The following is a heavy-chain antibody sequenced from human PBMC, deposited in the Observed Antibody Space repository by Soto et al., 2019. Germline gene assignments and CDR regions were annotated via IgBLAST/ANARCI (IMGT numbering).Heavy chain of an antibody. V-gene: IGHV1-18*01. Sequence: QVQLLQSGAEVKKPGASVRVSCKASGYTFSNYGITWVRQAPGQGLEWMGWISAYNGDTKYAQKLKGRVTMTTDPSTSKAYMRLRSLRSDDTAVYYCARYDSNYVDRQHVDLWGQGTTVTVS. CDR3: ARYDSNYVDRQHVDL. J-gene: IGHJ6*02. D-gene: IGHD4-4*01. CDR1: GYTFSNYG. CDR2: ISAYNGDT.